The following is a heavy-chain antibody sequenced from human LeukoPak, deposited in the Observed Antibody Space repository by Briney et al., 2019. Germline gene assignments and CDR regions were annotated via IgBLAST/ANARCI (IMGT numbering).Heavy chain of an antibody. J-gene: IGHJ6*04. Sequence: EASVKVSCKASGYTFTSYGISWVQQAPGQGLEWMGWISAYNGNTNYAQKLQGRVTMTTDTSTSTAYMELTSLRSDDTAVYYCARNQYSGSYSPRDGMDVWGKGTTVTVSS. CDR2: ISAYNGNT. D-gene: IGHD1-26*01. CDR1: GYTFTSYG. V-gene: IGHV1-18*01. CDR3: ARNQYSGSYSPRDGMDV.